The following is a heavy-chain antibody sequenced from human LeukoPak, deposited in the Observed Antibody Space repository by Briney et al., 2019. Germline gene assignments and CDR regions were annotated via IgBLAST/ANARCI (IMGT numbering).Heavy chain of an antibody. CDR3: ARGGDYSSSSFDY. Sequence: PSETLSLTCTVSGGSISSGDYYWSWIRQPPGKGLEWIGYIYFSGSTYYNPSLKSRVTISEDTSKNQFSLKLSSVTAADTAVYYCARGGDYSSSSFDYWGQGTLVTVSS. CDR1: GGSISSGDYY. V-gene: IGHV4-30-4*08. J-gene: IGHJ4*02. D-gene: IGHD6-6*01. CDR2: IYFSGST.